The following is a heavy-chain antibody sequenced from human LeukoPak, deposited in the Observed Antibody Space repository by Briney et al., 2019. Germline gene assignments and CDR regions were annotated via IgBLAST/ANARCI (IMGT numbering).Heavy chain of an antibody. Sequence: GGSLRLSCAASGFTFSNAWMSWVRQALGKGLEWVGRIKSKTDGGTTDYAAPVKGRFTISRDDSKNTLYLQMNSLKTEDTAVYYCTTDLGLNYYFDYWGQGTLSPSPQ. CDR2: IKSKTDGGTT. CDR1: GFTFSNAW. CDR3: TTDLGLNYYFDY. J-gene: IGHJ4*02. V-gene: IGHV3-15*01. D-gene: IGHD7-27*01.